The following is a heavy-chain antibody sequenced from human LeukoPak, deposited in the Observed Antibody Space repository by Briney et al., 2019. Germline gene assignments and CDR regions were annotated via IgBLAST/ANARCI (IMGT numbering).Heavy chain of an antibody. V-gene: IGHV3-74*01. CDR1: GFSFSGHW. CDR2: INSDGSIT. J-gene: IGHJ6*02. CDR3: ARDAVDTANAV. D-gene: IGHD5-18*01. Sequence: GGSLRLPCTASGFSFSGHWMHWVRQAPGKGLVWVSHINSDGSITSYADSVKGRFTISRDNAKNTLYLQMNSLRAEDTAVYYCARDAVDTANAVWGQGTTVTVSS.